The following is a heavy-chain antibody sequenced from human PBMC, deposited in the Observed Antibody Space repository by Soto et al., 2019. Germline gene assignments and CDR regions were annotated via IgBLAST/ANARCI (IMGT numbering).Heavy chain of an antibody. D-gene: IGHD2-21*01. CDR2: IFRGGNT. CDR3: ATSLFWPGYFDL. Sequence: EVQLVESGGDLIQAGGSLRLSCAASEFTVSSNYMTWVRQAPGKGLECVSAIFRGGNTYYADSVKGRFTISRDNSKNTVCLQMDSLRAEDPAVSYCATSLFWPGYFDLWGRGTLVTVSS. J-gene: IGHJ2*01. V-gene: IGHV3-53*01. CDR1: EFTVSSNY.